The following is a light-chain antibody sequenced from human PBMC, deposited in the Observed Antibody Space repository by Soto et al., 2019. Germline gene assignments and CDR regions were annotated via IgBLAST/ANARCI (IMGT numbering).Light chain of an antibody. CDR3: QEYGNSRT. J-gene: IGKJ1*01. CDR2: GAS. CDR1: QSVSSSY. V-gene: IGKV3-20*01. Sequence: EIVLTQSPGTLSLSPGERATLSCRASQSVSSSYLAWYQQKPGQAPRLLIYGASSRATGIPDRFSGSGSGTDFTLTISRLEPEDFAVYYCQEYGNSRTFGQGTKV.